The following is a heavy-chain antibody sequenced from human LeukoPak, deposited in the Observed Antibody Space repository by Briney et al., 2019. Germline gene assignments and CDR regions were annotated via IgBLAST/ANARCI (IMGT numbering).Heavy chain of an antibody. D-gene: IGHD2-15*01. CDR3: ARGGGTSYKYFDY. CDR2: ISSASSTI. V-gene: IGHV3-48*01. Sequence: GGSLRLSCAASGFTFSSYRMNWVRQAPGKGLEWLSSISSASSTINYADSVKGRFTISRDNARNSLYLQMNSLRAEGTAVYFCARGGGTSYKYFDYWGQGTLVTVSS. J-gene: IGHJ4*02. CDR1: GFTFSSYR.